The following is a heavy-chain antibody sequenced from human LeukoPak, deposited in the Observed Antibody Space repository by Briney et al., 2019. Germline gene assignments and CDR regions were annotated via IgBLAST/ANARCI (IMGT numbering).Heavy chain of an antibody. CDR3: AKAIVVVVAATTYFDY. Sequence: GGSLRLSCAASGFTFSSYAMSWVRQAPGNGLEWVSAISGSGGSTYYADSVKGRFTISRDDSKNTLYLQMNSLRAEDTAVYYCAKAIVVVVAATTYFDYWGQGTLVTVSS. J-gene: IGHJ4*02. CDR2: ISGSGGST. D-gene: IGHD2-15*01. V-gene: IGHV3-23*01. CDR1: GFTFSSYA.